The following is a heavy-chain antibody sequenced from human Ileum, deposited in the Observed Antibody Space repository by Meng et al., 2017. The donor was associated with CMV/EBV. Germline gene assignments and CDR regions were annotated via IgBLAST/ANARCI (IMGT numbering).Heavy chain of an antibody. V-gene: IGHV1-2*02. D-gene: IGHD5-12*01. CDR2: INPNSGGT. CDR3: ARDLGTNIVATINWFDP. J-gene: IGHJ5*02. Sequence: YTFTGYYMHWVRQAPGQGLEWMGWINPNSGGTNYAQKFQGRVTMTRDTSISTAYMELSRLRSDDTAVYYCARDLGTNIVATINWFDPWGRGTLVTVSS. CDR1: YTFTGYY.